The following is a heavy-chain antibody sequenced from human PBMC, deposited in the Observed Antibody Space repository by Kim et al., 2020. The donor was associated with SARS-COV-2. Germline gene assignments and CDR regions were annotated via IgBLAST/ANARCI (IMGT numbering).Heavy chain of an antibody. V-gene: IGHV3-23*01. CDR3: ASRIVGANAGGY. CDR1: GFTFSSYA. D-gene: IGHD1-26*01. CDR2: IGGSGGST. J-gene: IGHJ4*02. Sequence: GGSLRLSCAASGFTFSSYAMSWVRQAPGKGLEWVSTIGGSGGSTYYADSVRGRFTIPRDNSKNTLYLQMNSLRAEDTAVYYCASRIVGANAGGYWGQGALVTVSS.